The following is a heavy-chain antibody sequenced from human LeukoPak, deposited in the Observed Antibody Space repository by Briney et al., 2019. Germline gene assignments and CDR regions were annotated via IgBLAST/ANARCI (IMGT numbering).Heavy chain of an antibody. CDR1: AYTFTGYY. Sequence: VSVKVSCKASAYTFTGYYMHWVRQAPGQGLESMGWINSNSGGTNYAQKFQGRVTMTRDTSISTAYMELSRLRSDDTAVYYCASSPYYYDSSGYYYHLTGFDYWGQGTLVTVSS. J-gene: IGHJ4*02. V-gene: IGHV1-2*02. CDR3: ASSPYYYDSSGYYYHLTGFDY. CDR2: INSNSGGT. D-gene: IGHD3-22*01.